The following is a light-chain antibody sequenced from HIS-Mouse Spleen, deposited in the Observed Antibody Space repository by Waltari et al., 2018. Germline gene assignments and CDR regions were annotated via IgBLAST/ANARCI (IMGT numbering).Light chain of an antibody. CDR2: DDS. Sequence: SYVLTQPPSVSVAPGKTARITCGGNNIGSKSVHWYQQKPGQAPVLVVYDDSDRPSGIPERVSGANSGNTATLTISRVEDGDEADYYCQVWDSSSDHVVFGGGTKLTVL. V-gene: IGLV3-21*03. J-gene: IGLJ2*01. CDR1: NIGSKS. CDR3: QVWDSSSDHVV.